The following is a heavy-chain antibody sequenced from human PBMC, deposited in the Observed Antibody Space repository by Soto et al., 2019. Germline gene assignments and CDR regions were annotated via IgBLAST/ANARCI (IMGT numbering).Heavy chain of an antibody. CDR2: IYYSGST. J-gene: IGHJ4*02. D-gene: IGHD3-22*01. CDR1: GGSISTSSYY. Sequence: QLQLQESGPGLVKPSETLSLTCTVSGGSISTSSYYWGWIRQPPGKGLEWIGSIYYSGSTYYNPSAXXRVTISVDPSKNQFSLKLSSVTAADTAVYYCARDYDSSGDYWGQGTLVTVSS. V-gene: IGHV4-39*01. CDR3: ARDYDSSGDY.